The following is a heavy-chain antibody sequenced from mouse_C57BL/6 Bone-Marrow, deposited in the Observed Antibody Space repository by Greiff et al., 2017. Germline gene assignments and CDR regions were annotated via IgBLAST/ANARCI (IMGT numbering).Heavy chain of an antibody. CDR2: IRSKSNNYAT. V-gene: IGHV10-1*01. Sequence: EVKLMESGGGLVQPKGSLKLSCAASGFSFNTYAMNWVRQAPGKGLEWVARIRSKSNNYATYYADSVEDRFTISRDDSESMLYLQMNNLKTEDTAMYYCGRQEDWDDYVDDGGQGTSLTVSS. CDR1: GFSFNTYA. D-gene: IGHD4-1*01. CDR3: GRQEDWDDYVDD. J-gene: IGHJ2*03.